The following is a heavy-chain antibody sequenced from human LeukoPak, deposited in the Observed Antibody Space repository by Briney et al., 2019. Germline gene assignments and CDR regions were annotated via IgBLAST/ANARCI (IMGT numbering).Heavy chain of an antibody. CDR3: ARRSGSYYGGGFDY. J-gene: IGHJ4*02. D-gene: IGHD3-10*01. V-gene: IGHV3-9*01. CDR2: ISWNSGSI. CDR1: GFTFDDYA. Sequence: PGRSLRLSCAASGFTFDDYAMHWVRQAPGKGLEWVSGISWNSGSIGYADSVKGRFTISRDNAKNSLYLQMNSLRAEDTAVYYCARRSGSYYGGGFDYWGQGTLVTVSS.